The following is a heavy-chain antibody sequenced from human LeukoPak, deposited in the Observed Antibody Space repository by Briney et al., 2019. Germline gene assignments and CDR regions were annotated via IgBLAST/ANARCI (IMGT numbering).Heavy chain of an antibody. CDR3: ARGPGTRWLRPLDY. CDR1: GGSFSGYY. V-gene: IGHV4-34*01. J-gene: IGHJ4*02. Sequence: KPSETLSLTCAVYGGSFSGYYWSWIRQPPGKGLEWIGEINHSGSTNYNPSLKSRVTISVDTSKNQFSLKLSSVTAADTAVYCCARGPGTRWLRPLDYWGQGTLVTVSS. CDR2: INHSGST. D-gene: IGHD5-24*01.